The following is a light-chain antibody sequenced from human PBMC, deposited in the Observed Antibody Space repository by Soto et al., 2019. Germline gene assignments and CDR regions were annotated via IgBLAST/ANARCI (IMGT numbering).Light chain of an antibody. CDR2: DAS. CDR3: QQRSNWPPD. V-gene: IGKV3-11*01. Sequence: EIVFTQSPATLSLSPGERATLSCRASQSVSIYLAWYQQKPGQAPRLLIYDASNRATGIPARFSGSGSGTDFTLTISSLEPEDFAVYYCQQRSNWPPDFGQGTRLEIK. CDR1: QSVSIY. J-gene: IGKJ5*01.